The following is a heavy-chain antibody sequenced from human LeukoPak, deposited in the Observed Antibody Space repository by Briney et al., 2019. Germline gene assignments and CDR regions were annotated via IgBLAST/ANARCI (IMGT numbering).Heavy chain of an antibody. Sequence: GGSLRLSCAASGFTFSAYGMHWVRQAPGKGLEWVAAIKYDGSKTYYGDSVKGRLSISRDNSNNMLSLQMNSLRAEDTAVYHCARDADTSGHSSHFGYWGQGTLVTVSS. CDR2: IKYDGSKT. J-gene: IGHJ4*02. CDR1: GFTFSAYG. D-gene: IGHD3-22*01. V-gene: IGHV3-33*05. CDR3: ARDADTSGHSSHFGY.